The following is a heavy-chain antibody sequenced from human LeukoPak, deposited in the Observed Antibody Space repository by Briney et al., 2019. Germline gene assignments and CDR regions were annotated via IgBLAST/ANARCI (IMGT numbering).Heavy chain of an antibody. Sequence: PSETLSLTCTVSGYSISSGYYWGWIRQPPGKGLEWIGSIYHSGSTYYNPSLKSRVTISVDTSKNQFSLKLSSVTAADTAVYYCASSSGYCSGGRCYADNWFDPWGQGILVTVSS. D-gene: IGHD2-15*01. V-gene: IGHV4-38-2*02. CDR2: IYHSGST. J-gene: IGHJ5*02. CDR1: GYSISSGYY. CDR3: ASSSGYCSGGRCYADNWFDP.